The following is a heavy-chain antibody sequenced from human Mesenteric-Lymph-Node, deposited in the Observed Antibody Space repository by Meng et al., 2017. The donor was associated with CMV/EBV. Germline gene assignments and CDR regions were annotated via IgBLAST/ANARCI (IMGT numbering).Heavy chain of an antibody. D-gene: IGHD3-3*01. CDR1: GFTFSSYA. V-gene: IGHV3-23*03. Sequence: GGSLRLSCAASGFTFSSYAMSWVRQAPGKGLEWVSVIYSGGSSTYYADSVKGRFTISRDNSKNTLYLQMNSLRAEDTAVYYCAKDAPFLEWAYDKTYGMDVWGQGTTVTVSS. CDR2: IYSGGSST. CDR3: AKDAPFLEWAYDKTYGMDV. J-gene: IGHJ6*02.